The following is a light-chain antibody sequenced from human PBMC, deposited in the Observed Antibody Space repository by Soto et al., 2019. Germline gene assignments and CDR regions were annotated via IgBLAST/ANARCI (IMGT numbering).Light chain of an antibody. V-gene: IGLV2-14*03. CDR3: CSYTTTSTFV. Sequence: QSALTQPASVSGSPGQSITISCTGTSSDIGAYDYVSWYQQHPGKAPKLMIYEVFRRPSGISDRFSGSKSGNTASLTISGLRAEDEADYYCCSYTTTSTFVFGGGTKVTVL. CDR2: EVF. CDR1: SSDIGAYDY. J-gene: IGLJ2*01.